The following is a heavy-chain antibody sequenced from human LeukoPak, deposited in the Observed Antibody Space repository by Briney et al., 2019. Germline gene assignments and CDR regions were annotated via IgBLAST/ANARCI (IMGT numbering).Heavy chain of an antibody. D-gene: IGHD6-13*01. CDR2: IYSGGST. CDR3: ARDRGIAAAGASDY. V-gene: IGHV3-53*01. J-gene: IGHJ4*02. CDR1: GFTVSSNF. Sequence: GGSLRLSCAASGFTVSSNFMSWVRQAPGKGLEWVSVIYSGGSTYYADSVKGRFTISRDNSKNTLYLQMNSLRAEDTAVYYCARDRGIAAAGASDYWGQGTLVTVSS.